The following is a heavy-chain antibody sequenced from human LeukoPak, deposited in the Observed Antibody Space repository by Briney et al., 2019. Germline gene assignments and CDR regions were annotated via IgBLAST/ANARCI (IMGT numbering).Heavy chain of an antibody. J-gene: IGHJ4*02. CDR1: GGSISSDY. Sequence: PSETLSLTCTVSGGSISSDYWSWIRQPPGKGLEWIGYIYYSGSTDYNPSLKSRVTISVDTSKNQFSLKLSSVTAADTAVYYCARAEDKYYFDYWGQGTLVTVSS. CDR2: IYYSGST. CDR3: ARAEDKYYFDY. V-gene: IGHV4-59*01.